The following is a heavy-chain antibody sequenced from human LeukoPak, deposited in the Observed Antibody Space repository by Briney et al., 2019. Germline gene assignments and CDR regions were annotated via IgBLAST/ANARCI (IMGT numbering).Heavy chain of an antibody. J-gene: IGHJ4*02. CDR1: GFTFSDSY. Sequence: GGSLRLSCAASGFTFSDSYMTWVRQAPGKGVEWVAYISGSGHDINYSDSVKGRFTISRDNSKNTLYLQMNSLRAEDTAVYYCAKGHYGSGSYYPFDYWGQGTLVTVSS. CDR3: AKGHYGSGSYYPFDY. CDR2: ISGSGHDI. D-gene: IGHD3-10*01. V-gene: IGHV3-11*05.